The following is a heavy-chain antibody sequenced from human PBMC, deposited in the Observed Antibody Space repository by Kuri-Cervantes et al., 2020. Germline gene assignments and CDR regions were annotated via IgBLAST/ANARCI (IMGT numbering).Heavy chain of an antibody. CDR1: GFTFSSYG. J-gene: IGHJ6*02. V-gene: IGHV3-33*01. Sequence: GGSLRLSRAASGFTFSSYGMHWVRQAPGKGLEWVAVIWYDGSNKYYADSVKGRFTISRDNGKNSLYLQMNSLRDEDTALYYCVRRQGWSGMDVWGQGTTVTVSS. CDR2: IWYDGSNK. CDR3: VRRQGWSGMDV.